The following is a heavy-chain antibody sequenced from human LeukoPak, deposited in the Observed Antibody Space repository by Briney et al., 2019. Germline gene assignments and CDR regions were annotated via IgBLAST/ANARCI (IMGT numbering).Heavy chain of an antibody. V-gene: IGHV4-31*03. J-gene: IGHJ5*02. Sequence: TQTLSLTCTVSGGSISSGGYYWSWIRQHPGKGLEWIGYIYYSGSTYYNPSLKSRVTISVDTSKNQFSLKLSSVTAADTAVYYCARAVRYCSSTSCHNWFDPWGQGTLVTVSS. CDR1: GGSISSGGYY. CDR3: ARAVRYCSSTSCHNWFDP. CDR2: IYYSGST. D-gene: IGHD2-2*01.